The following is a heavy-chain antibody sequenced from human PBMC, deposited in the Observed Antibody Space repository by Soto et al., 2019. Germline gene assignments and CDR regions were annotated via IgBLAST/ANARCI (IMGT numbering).Heavy chain of an antibody. D-gene: IGHD3-16*02. J-gene: IGHJ4*02. CDR3: ARDNPPYDYVWGSERYTYTFDY. CDR2: IIPIFGTA. V-gene: IGHV1-69*06. Sequence: SLKHSCKASGGTFISYAIIWVRQAPGQGLEWLRGIIPIFGTANYAQKFQGRVTITAAKTTSTPNTELSSLRTEAAPVYYWARDNPPYDYVWGSERYTYTFDYWGQGTLVTVSS. CDR1: GGTFISYA.